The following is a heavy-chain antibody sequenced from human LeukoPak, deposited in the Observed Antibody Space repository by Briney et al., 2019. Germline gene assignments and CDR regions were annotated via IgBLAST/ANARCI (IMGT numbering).Heavy chain of an antibody. Sequence: GGSLRLSCAVSGFTFSNYAMSWVRQAPGKGLEWVSGISWNSGSIGYADSVKGRFTISRDNAKNSLYLQMNSLRAEDTALYYCAKSYYYYYMDVWGKGTTVTVSS. CDR1: GFTFSNYA. J-gene: IGHJ6*03. CDR3: AKSYYYYYMDV. V-gene: IGHV3-9*01. CDR2: ISWNSGSI.